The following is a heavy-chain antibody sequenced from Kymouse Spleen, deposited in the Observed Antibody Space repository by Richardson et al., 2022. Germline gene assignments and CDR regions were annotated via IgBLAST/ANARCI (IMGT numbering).Heavy chain of an antibody. Sequence: QVQLVESGGGLVKPGGSLRLSCAASGFTFSDYYMSWIRQAPGKGLEWVSYISSSGSTIYYADSVKGRFTISRDNAKNSLYLQMNSLRAEDTAVYYCARDRMITMVRGVNGYYYYGMDVWGQGTTVTVSS. CDR2: ISSSGSTI. J-gene: IGHJ6*02. CDR1: GFTFSDYY. D-gene: IGHD3-10*01. V-gene: IGHV3-11*01. CDR3: ARDRMITMVRGVNGYYYYGMDV.